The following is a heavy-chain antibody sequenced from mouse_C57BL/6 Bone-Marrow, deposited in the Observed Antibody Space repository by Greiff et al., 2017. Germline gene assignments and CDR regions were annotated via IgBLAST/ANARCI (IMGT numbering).Heavy chain of an antibody. CDR3: ARSRGTYSYFDY. CDR2: IYPGDGDT. CDR1: GYAFSSSW. Sequence: VKLQQSGPELVKPGASVKISCKASGYAFSSSWMNWVKQRPGKGLEWIGRIYPGDGDTNYNGKFKGKATLTADKSSSTAYMQLSSLTSEDSAVYCCARSRGTYSYFDYWGQGTTLTVSS. D-gene: IGHD2-10*01. J-gene: IGHJ2*01. V-gene: IGHV1-82*01.